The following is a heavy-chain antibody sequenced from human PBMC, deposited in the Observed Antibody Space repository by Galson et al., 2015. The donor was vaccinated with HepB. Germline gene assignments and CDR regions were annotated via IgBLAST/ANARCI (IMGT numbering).Heavy chain of an antibody. V-gene: IGHV3-23*01. CDR2: ISGSGGST. CDR1: GFTFSSYA. Sequence: SLRLSCAASGFTFSSYAMSWVRQAPGKGLEWVSAISGSGGSTYYADSVKGRFTISRDNSKNTLYLQMNSLRAEDTAVYYCAKLTSFATVVYYFDYWGQGTLVTVSS. CDR3: AKLTSFATVVYYFDY. J-gene: IGHJ4*02. D-gene: IGHD2-21*02.